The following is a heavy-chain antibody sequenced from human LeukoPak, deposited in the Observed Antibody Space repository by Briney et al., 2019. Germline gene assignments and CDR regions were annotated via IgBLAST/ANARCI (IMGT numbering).Heavy chain of an antibody. CDR3: ARDPVLDY. Sequence: GGSLRRSCAASGFTFSCYEMNWVRQAPGKGLEWVSYISSSGGTIYYADSVKGRFTISRDNAKNSLYLRMNSLRAEDAAVYYCARDPVLDYWGQGTLVTVSP. J-gene: IGHJ4*02. D-gene: IGHD4-17*01. CDR2: ISSSGGTI. CDR1: GFTFSCYE. V-gene: IGHV3-48*03.